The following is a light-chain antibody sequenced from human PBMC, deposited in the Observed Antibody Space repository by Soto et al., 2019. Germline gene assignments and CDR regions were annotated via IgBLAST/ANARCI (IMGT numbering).Light chain of an antibody. CDR2: TAS. V-gene: IGKV1-27*01. CDR3: QKCNSDPLT. CDR1: QVIGNF. J-gene: IGKJ4*01. Sequence: DIQMTQSPASLSAYVGDRVTITCRASQVIGNFLAWYQQKPGKVPKILIYTASTLQSGVPSRFSGSRSGTDFTPTISSLQPEDVATYYCQKCNSDPLTFGGGTKVDIK.